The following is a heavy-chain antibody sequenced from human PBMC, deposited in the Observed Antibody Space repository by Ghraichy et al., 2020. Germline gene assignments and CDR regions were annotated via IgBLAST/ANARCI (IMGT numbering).Heavy chain of an antibody. J-gene: IGHJ6*02. CDR2: MNQGGAS. Sequence: SQTLSLTCDVLRGSFADYYWTWVRQSPGKGLEWIGEMNQGGASTFNPSFKSRVSMSFDRSKNQFSLSVTSVTAADTAVYFCTRVRGTDAATYHNSGMDVWGQGTAVTGSS. D-gene: IGHD2-15*01. CDR3: TRVRGTDAATYHNSGMDV. CDR1: RGSFADYY. V-gene: IGHV4-34*01.